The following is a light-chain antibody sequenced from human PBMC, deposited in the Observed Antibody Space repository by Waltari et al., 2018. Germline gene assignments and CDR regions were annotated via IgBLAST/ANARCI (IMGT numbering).Light chain of an antibody. Sequence: IQVTQSPFSLSASVRERVTITCRASQSISSYLNWYQQKPGKAPKLLIFAASSLQSGVPSRFSGSGSGTDFTLTISSLQPEDFATYYCQQSYSTPYTFGQGTKLEI. CDR3: QQSYSTPYT. CDR2: AAS. V-gene: IGKV1-39*01. CDR1: QSISSY. J-gene: IGKJ2*01.